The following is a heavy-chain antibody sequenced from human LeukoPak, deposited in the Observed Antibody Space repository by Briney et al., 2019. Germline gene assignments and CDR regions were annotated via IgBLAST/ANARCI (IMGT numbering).Heavy chain of an antibody. J-gene: IGHJ4*02. CDR2: ISYDGSNK. CDR3: ARDYRLDTAMALDY. Sequence: GGSLRLSCAASGFTFSSYAMHRVRQAPGKGLEWVAVISYDGSNKYYADSVKGRFTISRDNSKNTLYLQMNSLRAEDTAVYYCARDYRLDTAMALDYWGQGTLVTVSS. V-gene: IGHV3-30*01. D-gene: IGHD5-18*01. CDR1: GFTFSSYA.